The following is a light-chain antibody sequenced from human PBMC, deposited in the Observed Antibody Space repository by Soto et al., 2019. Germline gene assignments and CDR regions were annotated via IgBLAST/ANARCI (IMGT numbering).Light chain of an antibody. J-gene: IGLJ2*01. V-gene: IGLV2-14*01. Sequence: LTQPASVSGSPGQSITISCTGTSSDVGGYNYVSWYQQHPGKAPKLMIYDVSNRPSGVSNRFSGSKSGNTASLTISGLQAEDEADYYCSSYTSSSTLGVFGGGTKLTVL. CDR3: SSYTSSSTLGV. CDR1: SSDVGGYNY. CDR2: DVS.